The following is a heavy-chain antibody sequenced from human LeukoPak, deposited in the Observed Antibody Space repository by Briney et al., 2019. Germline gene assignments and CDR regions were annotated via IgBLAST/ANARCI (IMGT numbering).Heavy chain of an antibody. V-gene: IGHV3-21*01. CDR1: RFTFSSYS. D-gene: IGHD3-22*01. Sequence: GGSLRLSCAASRFTFSSYSMNWVRQAPGKGLEWVSSISSSSTYIYYADSLKGRFTISRDNAKNSLYLQMNSLRGEDTAVYYCARGAERSGYDYWGQGTLVTVAS. CDR2: ISSSSTYI. J-gene: IGHJ4*02. CDR3: ARGAERSGYDY.